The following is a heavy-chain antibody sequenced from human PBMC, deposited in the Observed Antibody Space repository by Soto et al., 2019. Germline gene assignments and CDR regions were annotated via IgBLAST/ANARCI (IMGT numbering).Heavy chain of an antibody. CDR3: AIPTYYYDSSGPPAY. D-gene: IGHD3-22*01. Sequence: SLRLSCAASGFTFSSYAMSWVRQAPGKGLEWVSAISGSGGSTYYADSVKGRFTISRDNAKNSLYLQMNSLRAEDTAVYYCAIPTYYYDSSGPPAYWGQGTLVTVSS. CDR1: GFTFSSYA. CDR2: ISGSGGST. J-gene: IGHJ4*02. V-gene: IGHV3-23*01.